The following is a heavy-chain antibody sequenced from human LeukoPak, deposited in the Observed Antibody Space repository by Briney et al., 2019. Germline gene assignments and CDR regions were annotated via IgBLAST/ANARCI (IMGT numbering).Heavy chain of an antibody. CDR3: ARAWEAVAGNYGVVDY. V-gene: IGHV3-23*01. CDR1: GFTFSSYA. Sequence: GGSLRLSCAASGFTFSSYAMSWVRQAPGKGLEWVSAISGSGGSTYYADSVKGRFTISRDNSKNTLYLQMNSLRAEDTAVYYCARAWEAVAGNYGVVDYWGQGTLVTVSS. J-gene: IGHJ4*02. CDR2: ISGSGGST. D-gene: IGHD4-17*01.